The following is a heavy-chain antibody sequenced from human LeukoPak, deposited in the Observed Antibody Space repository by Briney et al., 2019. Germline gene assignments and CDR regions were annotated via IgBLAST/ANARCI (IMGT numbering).Heavy chain of an antibody. V-gene: IGHV3-23*01. CDR2: ISGSGGST. J-gene: IGHJ6*03. CDR3: AKDSVDDFWSGYYLDYYYYMDV. CDR1: GFTFSSYA. D-gene: IGHD3-3*01. Sequence: GGSLRLSCAASGFTFSSYAMSWVRQAPGKGLEWVSAISGSGGSTYYADSVKGRFTISRDNSENTLYLQMNSLRAEDTAVYYCAKDSVDDFWSGYYLDYYYYMDVWGKGTTVTVSS.